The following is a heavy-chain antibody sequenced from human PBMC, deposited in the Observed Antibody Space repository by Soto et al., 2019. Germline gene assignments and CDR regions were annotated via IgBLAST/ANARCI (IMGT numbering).Heavy chain of an antibody. J-gene: IGHJ6*02. CDR1: GGSISSGGYY. CDR2: IYYSGST. CDR3: ARVCGGDCHYGMDV. Sequence: QVQLQESGPGLVKPSQTLSLTCTVSGGSISSGGYYWSWIRQHPGKVLEWIGYIYYSGSTYYNPSLKSLVTISVDTSKNQFSLKLSSVTAADTAVYYCARVCGGDCHYGMDVWGQGTTVTVSS. V-gene: IGHV4-31*01. D-gene: IGHD2-21*02.